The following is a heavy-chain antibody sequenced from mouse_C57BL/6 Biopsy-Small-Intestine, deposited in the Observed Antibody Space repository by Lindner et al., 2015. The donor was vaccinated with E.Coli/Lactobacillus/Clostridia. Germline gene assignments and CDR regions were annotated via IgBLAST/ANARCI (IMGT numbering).Heavy chain of an antibody. J-gene: IGHJ3*01. CDR2: IRSKSNNYAT. CDR1: GFTFNTYA. CDR3: VREGLLLFAY. Sequence: VQAAGVWWRIVQPKGSLKLSCAASGFTFNTYAMHWVRQAPGKGLEWVARIRSKSNNYATYYADSVKDRFTISRDGSQSMLYLQMNNLKTEDTAMYYCVREGLLLFAYWGQGTLVTVSA. V-gene: IGHV10-3*01. D-gene: IGHD2-3*01.